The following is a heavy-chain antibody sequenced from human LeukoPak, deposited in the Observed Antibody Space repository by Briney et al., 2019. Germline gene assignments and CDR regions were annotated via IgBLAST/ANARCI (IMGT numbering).Heavy chain of an antibody. J-gene: IGHJ6*03. CDR1: GGSISSYY. CDR3: SRGRRSSVVGPRYYYYYLDV. CDR2: IYTSGST. V-gene: IGHV4-4*07. Sequence: SETLSLACTVSGGSISSYYWSWIRQPAGKGLEWIGRIYTSGSTNYNPSLKSRVTMSVDTSKNQFSLKLSSVTAADTAVYYCSRGRRSSVVGPRYYYYYLDVWGKGTTVTVSS. D-gene: IGHD2-15*01.